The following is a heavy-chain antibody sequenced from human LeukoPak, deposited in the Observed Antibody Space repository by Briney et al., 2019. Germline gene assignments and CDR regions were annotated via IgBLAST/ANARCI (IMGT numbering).Heavy chain of an antibody. CDR3: AKDTGIAVAGYFDY. J-gene: IGHJ4*02. CDR2: IGGSGFTT. D-gene: IGHD6-19*01. V-gene: IGHV3-23*01. CDR1: GFTFSSYA. Sequence: PGGSLRLSCAASGFTFSSYAMRWVRQAPGKGLEWVSTIGGSGFTTYYTDSMKGRFTISRDNSKNTLYLQMNSLRAEDTAVYYCAKDTGIAVAGYFDYWGQGTLVTVSS.